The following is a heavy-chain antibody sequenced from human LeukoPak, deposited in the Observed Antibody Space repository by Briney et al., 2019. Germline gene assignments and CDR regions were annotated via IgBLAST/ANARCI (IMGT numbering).Heavy chain of an antibody. CDR1: GFTSSSYW. Sequence: GGSLRLSCAASGFTSSSYWMSWVRQAPGKGLEWVANIKQDGSEKYYVDSVKGRFTISRDNTKNSLYLQMNSLRAEDTAVYYCARVWRTSPYYFDYWGQGTLVTVSS. D-gene: IGHD1-1*01. CDR2: IKQDGSEK. V-gene: IGHV3-7*03. J-gene: IGHJ4*02. CDR3: ARVWRTSPYYFDY.